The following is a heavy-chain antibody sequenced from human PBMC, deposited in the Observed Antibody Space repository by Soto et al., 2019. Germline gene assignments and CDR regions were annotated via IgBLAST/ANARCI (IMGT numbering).Heavy chain of an antibody. J-gene: IGHJ5*02. CDR3: SRDVSCSGGSCYPNDWFDP. V-gene: IGHV4-34*01. Sequence: LSLTCAVYGGSFSGYYWSWIRQPPGKGLEWIGEINHSGSTNYNPSLKSRVTISVDTSKNQFSLKLSSVIAADTAVYYCSRDVSCSGGSCYPNDWFDPWGQGTLVTVSS. CDR2: INHSGST. CDR1: GGSFSGYY. D-gene: IGHD2-15*01.